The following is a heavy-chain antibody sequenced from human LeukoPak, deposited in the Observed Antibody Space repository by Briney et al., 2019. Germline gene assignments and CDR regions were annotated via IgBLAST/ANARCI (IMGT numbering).Heavy chain of an antibody. D-gene: IGHD2-21*02. V-gene: IGHV4-59*05. CDR2: IYYSGST. J-gene: IGHJ6*02. Sequence: SETLSLTCTVSGGSISSYYWSWIRQPPGKELEWIGSIYYSGSTYYNPSLKSRVTISVDTSKNQFSLKLSSVTAADTAVYYCARLYYYYGMDVWGQGTTATVSS. CDR1: GGSISSYY. CDR3: ARLYYYYGMDV.